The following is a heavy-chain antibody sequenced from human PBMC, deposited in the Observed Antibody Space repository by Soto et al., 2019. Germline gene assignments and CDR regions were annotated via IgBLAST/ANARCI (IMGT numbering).Heavy chain of an antibody. V-gene: IGHV3-7*05. CDR1: GVTFSSYW. J-gene: IGHJ5*02. Sequence: PGGSLRLSCAASGVTFSSYWMSWVRQAPGKGLEWVANIKQDGSEKYYVDSVKGRFTISRDNAKNSLYLQMNSLRAEDTAVYYCAREYYDFCGGYGYWFAPPGQRTLVTVSS. CDR3: AREYYDFCGGYGYWFAP. D-gene: IGHD3-3*01. CDR2: IKQDGSEK.